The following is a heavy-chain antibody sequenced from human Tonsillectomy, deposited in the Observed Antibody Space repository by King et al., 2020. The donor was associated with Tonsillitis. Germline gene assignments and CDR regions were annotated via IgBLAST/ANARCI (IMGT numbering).Heavy chain of an antibody. J-gene: IGHJ4*02. Sequence: VQLQESGPGLVKPSETLSLTCNVSGDSISGRSYYWGWIRQPPGKGLEWIGSIYHSGSTYYNPSLKSRVTISVDTSKNQFSLKLTSVTAADTAVYYCAREGIVVVTAIHYFDVWGQGTLVTVSS. D-gene: IGHD2-21*02. CDR3: AREGIVVVTAIHYFDV. CDR1: GDSISGRSYY. V-gene: IGHV4-39*07. CDR2: IYHSGST.